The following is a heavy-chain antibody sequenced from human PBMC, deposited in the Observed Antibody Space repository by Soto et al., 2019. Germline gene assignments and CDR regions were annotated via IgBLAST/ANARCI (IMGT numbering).Heavy chain of an antibody. CDR3: AKDQIESGWPNWGLDP. Sequence: GGSLRLSCAASGFTFSSCAMYWVRQAPGKGLEWVSAISSGGGSAYYADSVKGRFTISRDNSKNTLYLQIHSLRAEDTAMYYCAKDQIESGWPNWGLDPWGQGTLVTVSS. CDR2: ISSGGGSA. J-gene: IGHJ5*02. V-gene: IGHV3-23*01. CDR1: GFTFSSCA. D-gene: IGHD6-19*01.